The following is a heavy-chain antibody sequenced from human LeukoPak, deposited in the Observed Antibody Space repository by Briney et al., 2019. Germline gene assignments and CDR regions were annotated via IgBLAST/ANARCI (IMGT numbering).Heavy chain of an antibody. V-gene: IGHV3-23*01. J-gene: IGHJ6*02. D-gene: IGHD2-15*01. Sequence: GGSLRLSCTASGFTFSSFAMHWVRQAPGKGLEWVSLITNSGVTTHYADSVKGRFTISRDNSRSTLYLQLSSLRADDTALYYCTKARLYCSSGTCSDHPATLTGMDVWGQGTTVTVSS. CDR1: GFTFSSFA. CDR2: ITNSGVTT. CDR3: TKARLYCSSGTCSDHPATLTGMDV.